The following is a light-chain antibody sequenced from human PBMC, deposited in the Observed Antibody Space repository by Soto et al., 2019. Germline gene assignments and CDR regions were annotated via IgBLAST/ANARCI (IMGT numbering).Light chain of an antibody. CDR2: DNN. CDR3: ASWDDSLNGLL. CDR1: SSNIGINA. J-gene: IGLJ1*01. Sequence: QSVLTQPPSASGTPGQRVTISFSGSSSNIGINAVNWYQQLPGTAPKLLMYDNNQRPSGVPDRVSGSKSGTSASLAISGLKSDDEADYYCASWDDSLNGLLFGTGTKVTVL. V-gene: IGLV1-44*01.